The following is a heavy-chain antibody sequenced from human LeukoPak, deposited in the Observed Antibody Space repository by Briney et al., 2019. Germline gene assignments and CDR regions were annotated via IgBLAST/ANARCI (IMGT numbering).Heavy chain of an antibody. CDR2: IYSGDST. J-gene: IGHJ4*02. V-gene: IGHV3-53*01. D-gene: IGHD1-26*01. CDR1: GFTVSSNY. Sequence: GGSLRLSCAASGFTVSSNYMSWVRQAPGKGLEWVSVIYSGDSTYYADSVEGRFTISRDNSKTTLYLQMNSLRAEDTAVYYCAKGIESSGSYYTGFDYWGQGTLVTVSS. CDR3: AKGIESSGSYYTGFDY.